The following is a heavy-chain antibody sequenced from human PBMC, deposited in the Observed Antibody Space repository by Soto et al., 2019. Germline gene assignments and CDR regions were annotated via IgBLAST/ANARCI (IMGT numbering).Heavy chain of an antibody. D-gene: IGHD3-16*02. CDR1: TFTFSSAS. V-gene: IGHV3-15*07. CDR2: IKTKTDGETT. J-gene: IGHJ4*02. CDR3: TRSYRSYYFDY. Sequence: PGGSLRLSCAASTFTFSSASMNWVRQAPGKGLEWVGRIKTKTDGETTYYAAPVKGRFTISRDDSKNTLYLQMNSLKTEDTAVYYCTRSYRSYYFDYWGQGTLVTVSS.